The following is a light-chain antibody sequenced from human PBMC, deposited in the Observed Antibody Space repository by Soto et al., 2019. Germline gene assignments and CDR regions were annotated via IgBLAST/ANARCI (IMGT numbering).Light chain of an antibody. J-gene: IGLJ2*01. CDR3: SSYAGSNNFVV. CDR1: SSDVAVYNY. CDR2: EVT. Sequence: QSALTQPPSASGSPGQSVTISCTGTSSDVAVYNYVSWYQQHPGKAPKLMIYEVTKRPSGVPDRFSGSKSGNTASLTVSGLQAEDEADYYCSSYAGSNNFVVFGGGTKLTVL. V-gene: IGLV2-8*01.